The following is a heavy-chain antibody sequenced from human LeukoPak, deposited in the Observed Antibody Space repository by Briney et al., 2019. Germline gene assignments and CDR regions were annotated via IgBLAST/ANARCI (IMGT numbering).Heavy chain of an antibody. CDR3: ARGTEMTSFTGYYSFDY. J-gene: IGHJ4*02. D-gene: IGHD3-9*01. V-gene: IGHV4-4*07. Sequence: SETLSLTCTVSGGSISTFFWTWIRQSAGKGLEWIGRIYTGTTYYNPSLESRATISVDTSNNRFSLKLTSLTAADTAVYYCARGTEMTSFTGYYSFDYWGRGSLVTVSS. CDR1: GGSISTFF. CDR2: IYTGTT.